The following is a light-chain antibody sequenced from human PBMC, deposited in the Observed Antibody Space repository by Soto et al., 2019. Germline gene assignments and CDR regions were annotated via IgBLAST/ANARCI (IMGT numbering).Light chain of an antibody. J-gene: IGKJ2*01. CDR1: QSISSN. CDR2: GAS. CDR3: QQYNNWPPYT. Sequence: EIVMTQSPVTLSVSPGERATLSCRASQSISSNLAWYQQRPGQAPRLLIYGASTRATGIPARFSGSASGTEFTLIISSLQSEDFAVYYCQQYNNWPPYTFGQGTKLEIK. V-gene: IGKV3-15*01.